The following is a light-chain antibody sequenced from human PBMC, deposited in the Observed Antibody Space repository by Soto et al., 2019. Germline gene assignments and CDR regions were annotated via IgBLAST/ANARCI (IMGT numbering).Light chain of an antibody. Sequence: QSVLTQPASVSGSPGQSITISCTGTSSDLAIYNYVSWYQQQPGKAPKLMIYQVTNRPSGVSNRFSGSRSGNTASLTISGLQAEDEADYYCQAYDYSLTAFVFGGGTKLTVL. V-gene: IGLV2-14*01. CDR3: QAYDYSLTAFV. CDR1: SSDLAIYNY. J-gene: IGLJ3*02. CDR2: QVT.